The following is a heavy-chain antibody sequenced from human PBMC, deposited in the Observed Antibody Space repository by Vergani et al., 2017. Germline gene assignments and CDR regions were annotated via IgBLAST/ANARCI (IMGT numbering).Heavy chain of an antibody. CDR2: IIPIFGTA. D-gene: IGHD2-21*02. V-gene: IGHV1-69*01. CDR1: GGTFSSYA. Sequence: QVQLVQSGAEVKKPGSSVKVSCKASGGTFSSYAISWVRQAPGQGLEWMGGIIPIFGTANYAQKLQGRVTITADESTSTAYMELSSLRSEDTAVYYCARGGNCGGDCYSALNYYYYYMDVWGKGTTVTVSS. J-gene: IGHJ6*03. CDR3: ARGGNCGGDCYSALNYYYYYMDV.